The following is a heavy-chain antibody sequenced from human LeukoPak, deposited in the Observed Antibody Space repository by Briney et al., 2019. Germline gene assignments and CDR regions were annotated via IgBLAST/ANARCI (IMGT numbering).Heavy chain of an antibody. D-gene: IGHD3-22*01. J-gene: IGHJ5*02. CDR2: INPNSGDT. V-gene: IGHV1-2*02. CDR3: ARYAIYYDSSGYSP. Sequence: ASVKVSCKASGYTFTSYGISWVRQAPGQGLEWMGWINPNSGDTNYAQKFQGRVTMTRDTSISTAYMELSRLRSDDTAVYYCARYAIYYDSSGYSPWGQGTLVTVSS. CDR1: GYTFTSYG.